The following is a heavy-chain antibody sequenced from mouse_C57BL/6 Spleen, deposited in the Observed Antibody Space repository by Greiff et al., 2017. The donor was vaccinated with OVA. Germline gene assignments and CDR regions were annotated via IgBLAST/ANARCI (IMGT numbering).Heavy chain of an antibody. D-gene: IGHD2-3*01. CDR2: IWSGGST. J-gene: IGHJ4*01. CDR1: GFSFTSYG. Sequence: QVQLKQSGPGLVQPSQSLSITCTVSGFSFTSYGVHWVRQSPGTGLEWLGVIWSGGSTDYNAAFVSRLSISKDNTKSQVFYKMNSLQADDTAIYYCARRDGYYDYALDYWGQGTSVTVSS. CDR3: ARRDGYYDYALDY. V-gene: IGHV2-2*01.